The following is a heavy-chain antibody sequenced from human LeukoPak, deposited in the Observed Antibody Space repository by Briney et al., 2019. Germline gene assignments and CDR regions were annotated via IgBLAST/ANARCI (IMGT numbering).Heavy chain of an antibody. Sequence: KPSETLSLTCTVSGGSLSSSGYYWGWIRQPPGKGLEWIGSIYYSGSTYYNPSLKSRVTISVDTSNNQFSLKLSSVTAADTAVFYCARHFYSANYYFDYWGQGTLVTVSS. V-gene: IGHV4-39*01. D-gene: IGHD4-11*01. CDR3: ARHFYSANYYFDY. CDR2: IYYSGST. CDR1: GGSLSSSGYY. J-gene: IGHJ4*02.